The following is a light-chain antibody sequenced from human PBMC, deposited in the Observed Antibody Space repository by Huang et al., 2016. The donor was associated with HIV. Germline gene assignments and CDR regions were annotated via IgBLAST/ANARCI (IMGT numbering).Light chain of an antibody. Sequence: EVVLMQSPGTLSLSPGERATLSCRASQYVSSSYLAWYQQRAGQAPRLLISDASRRAAGIPDRFSGSGSGTEFTLTISGLEPEDFAVYYCQQYGGSRGFIVGPGTKVEIK. V-gene: IGKV3-20*01. J-gene: IGKJ3*01. CDR1: QYVSSSY. CDR2: DAS. CDR3: QQYGGSRGFI.